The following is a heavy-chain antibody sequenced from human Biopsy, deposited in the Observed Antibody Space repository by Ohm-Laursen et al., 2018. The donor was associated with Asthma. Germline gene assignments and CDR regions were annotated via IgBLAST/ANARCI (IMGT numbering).Heavy chain of an antibody. CDR1: GFSLSASGVG. J-gene: IGHJ4*02. V-gene: IGHV2-5*02. D-gene: IGHD5-24*01. CDR2: TYWDADK. CDR3: AHFKMSTSMAFDY. Sequence: TQTLTLTCSFSGFSLSASGVGVGWIRQPPGKALDWLALTYWDADKRYSPSLKTRLTITKDTSNNQVVLTLTNVDPVDTATYYCAHFKMSTSMAFDYWGPGTVVTVSS.